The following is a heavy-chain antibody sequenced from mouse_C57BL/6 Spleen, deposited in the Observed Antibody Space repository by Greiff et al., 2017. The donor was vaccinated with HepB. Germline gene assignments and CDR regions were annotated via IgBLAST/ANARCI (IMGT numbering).Heavy chain of an antibody. D-gene: IGHD2-5*01. Sequence: QVQLKQSGAELAKPGASVKLSCKASGYTFTSYWMHWVKQRPGQGLEWIGYINPSSGYTKYNQKFKDKATLTADKSSSTAYMQLSSLTYEDSAVYYCASYYSNEGVYAMDYWGQGTSVTVSS. V-gene: IGHV1-7*01. CDR3: ASYYSNEGVYAMDY. J-gene: IGHJ4*01. CDR2: INPSSGYT. CDR1: GYTFTSYW.